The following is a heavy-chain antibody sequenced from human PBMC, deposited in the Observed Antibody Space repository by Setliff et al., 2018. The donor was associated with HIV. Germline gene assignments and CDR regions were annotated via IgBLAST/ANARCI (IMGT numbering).Heavy chain of an antibody. J-gene: IGHJ2*01. CDR2: IFPSGTV. CDR1: GGSFSGYY. CDR3: ARGGKLSVRRFWYFDL. Sequence: SETLSLTCAVYGGSFSGYYWTWIRQTPGKGMEWIGEIFPSGTVSYNLSLKNRVTLSIDKSKNQFSLSVNSVTAADTAVYYCARGGKLSVRRFWYFDLWGRGTLVTVSS. D-gene: IGHD3-10*01. V-gene: IGHV4-34*01.